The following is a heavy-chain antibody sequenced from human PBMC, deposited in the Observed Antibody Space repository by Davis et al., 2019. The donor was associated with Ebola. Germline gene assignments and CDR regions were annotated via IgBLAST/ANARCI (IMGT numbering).Heavy chain of an antibody. CDR2: ISSSSTYR. CDR1: GFSFSSCS. Sequence: PGGSLRLSCAASGFSFSSCSMNWVRQAPGKGLEWVSSISSSSTYRYYVDSVKGRFTISRDNAKNSLYLQMNSLRAEDTAVYYCARDPLKYTVFSGGVDYWGQGTLVTVSS. CDR3: ARDPLKYTVFSGGVDY. V-gene: IGHV3-21*06. D-gene: IGHD3-10*02. J-gene: IGHJ4*02.